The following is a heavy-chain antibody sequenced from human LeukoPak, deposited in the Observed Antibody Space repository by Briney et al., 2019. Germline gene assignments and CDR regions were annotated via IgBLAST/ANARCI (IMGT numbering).Heavy chain of an antibody. Sequence: GGSLRLSCAASGFTFTSSAMTWVRQAPGKGLQWVAGITASGGITYYADSVKGRFTISRDNAKNSLYLQMNSLRAEDTAVYYCARDGVVPAAIPIYYYYYMDVWGKGTTVTISS. CDR2: ITASGGIT. V-gene: IGHV3-23*01. CDR1: GFTFTSSA. CDR3: ARDGVVPAAIPIYYYYYMDV. D-gene: IGHD2-2*01. J-gene: IGHJ6*03.